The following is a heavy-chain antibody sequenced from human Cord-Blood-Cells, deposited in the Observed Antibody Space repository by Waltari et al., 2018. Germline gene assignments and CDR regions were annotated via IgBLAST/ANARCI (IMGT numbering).Heavy chain of an antibody. CDR3: ARRAYDILTGYSDAFDI. Sequence: QVQLQQWGAGLLKPSETLSLTSPVYGGSFSGYYWSWLRHPPGKGLEWIGEINHSGSTNYNPSLKSRVTISVDTSKNQFSLKLSSVTAADTAVYYCARRAYDILTGYSDAFDIWGQGTMVTVSS. J-gene: IGHJ3*02. CDR1: GGSFSGYY. CDR2: INHSGST. V-gene: IGHV4-34*01. D-gene: IGHD3-9*01.